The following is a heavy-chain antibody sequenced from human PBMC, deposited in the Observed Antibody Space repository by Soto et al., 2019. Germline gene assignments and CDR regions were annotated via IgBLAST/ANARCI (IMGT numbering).Heavy chain of an antibody. D-gene: IGHD1-1*01. CDR3: ARRAETNGWNGFGADKYYFDF. J-gene: IGHJ4*02. CDR1: GYTFTSYD. V-gene: IGHV1-8*01. CDR2: MNPSTGNS. Sequence: QVQLVQSGAEVKMPGASVKVSCEASGYTFTSYDIYWVRQATGQGLEWMGWMNPSTGNSGYAQKFQGRVTMTSDTSISTAHMELSSLRSEDTAVYYCARRAETNGWNGFGADKYYFDFWGQGTLVTVSS.